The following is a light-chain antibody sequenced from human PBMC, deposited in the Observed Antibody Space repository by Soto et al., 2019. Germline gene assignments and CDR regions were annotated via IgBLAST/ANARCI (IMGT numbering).Light chain of an antibody. CDR1: SSDVGGYNY. Sequence: QSVLTQPASVSGSPGQSITISCTGTSSDVGGYNYVSWYQQHPGKASKLMIYDVSNRPSGVSKRFSGSKSGNTASLTISGLQAEDEADYYCSSYTSSSTPYVVFGGGTKLTVL. CDR2: DVS. J-gene: IGLJ2*01. V-gene: IGLV2-14*01. CDR3: SSYTSSSTPYVV.